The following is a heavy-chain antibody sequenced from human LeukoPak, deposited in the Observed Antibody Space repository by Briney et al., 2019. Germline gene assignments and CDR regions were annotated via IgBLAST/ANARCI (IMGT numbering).Heavy chain of an antibody. CDR3: ARSSGEQPPFDP. D-gene: IGHD1-26*01. V-gene: IGHV3-66*01. Sequence: GGSLRLSCAASGFTVSSNYMSWVRQAPGKGLEWVSVIYSGGSTYYADSVKGRFTISRDNSKNTLYRQMNSLRAGDTAVYYCARSSGEQPPFDPWGQGTLVTVSS. CDR2: IYSGGST. CDR1: GFTVSSNY. J-gene: IGHJ5*02.